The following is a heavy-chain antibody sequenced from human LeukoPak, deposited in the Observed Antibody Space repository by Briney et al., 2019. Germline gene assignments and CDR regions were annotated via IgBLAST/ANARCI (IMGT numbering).Heavy chain of an antibody. V-gene: IGHV4-59*01. CDR2: IYYRGST. J-gene: IGHJ5*02. CDR1: NGDINNYY. D-gene: IGHD6-13*01. CDR3: ARKAKAAAGKGRFDP. Sequence: SETLSLTCTVSNGDINNYYWSWVRQPPGKGLEWIGYIYYRGSTKYNPSLKSRVTISIDTSNDQVSLRLNSLTAADTAVYYCARKAKAAAGKGRFDPWGQGTLVTVSS.